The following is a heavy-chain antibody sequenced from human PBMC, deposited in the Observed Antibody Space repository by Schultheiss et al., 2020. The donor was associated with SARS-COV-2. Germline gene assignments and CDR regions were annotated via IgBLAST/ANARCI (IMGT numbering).Heavy chain of an antibody. CDR3: ARVMATYYYDSSGYYDAFDI. V-gene: IGHV3-30*04. CDR1: GFTFSSYA. J-gene: IGHJ3*02. Sequence: GGSLRLSCAASGFTFSSYAMHWVRQAPGKGLEWVAVISYDGSNKYYADSVKGRFTISRDNSKNTLYLQMNSLRAEDTAVYYCARVMATYYYDSSGYYDAFDIWGQGTMVTVSS. CDR2: ISYDGSNK. D-gene: IGHD3-22*01.